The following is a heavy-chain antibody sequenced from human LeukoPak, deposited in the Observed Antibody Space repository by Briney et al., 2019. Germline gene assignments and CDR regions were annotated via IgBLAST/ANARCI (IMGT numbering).Heavy chain of an antibody. Sequence: SETLSLTCTVSGGSISSYYWSWLRQPAGKGLEWLGRIYTSGSTNYNPSLKSRVTMSVDTSKNQFSLKLSSVTAADTAVYYCARERVNYDFWSGVPDFDPWGQGTLVTVSS. CDR3: ARERVNYDFWSGVPDFDP. J-gene: IGHJ5*02. CDR2: IYTSGST. V-gene: IGHV4-4*07. CDR1: GGSISSYY. D-gene: IGHD3-3*01.